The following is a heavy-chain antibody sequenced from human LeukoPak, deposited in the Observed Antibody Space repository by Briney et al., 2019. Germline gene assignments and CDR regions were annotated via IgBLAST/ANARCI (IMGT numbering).Heavy chain of an antibody. D-gene: IGHD2-2*01. CDR1: GYTFSTYD. CDR2: MNPNSANT. Sequence: SSVKVSCKTSGYTFSTYDINWLRQAAGQGLEWMGWMNPNSANTDFAQKFQGRAAITRDTSTATAYLELSSLTSEDTAVYYCARAIRYQLLSDYWGQGTLVTVSS. J-gene: IGHJ4*02. CDR3: ARAIRYQLLSDY. V-gene: IGHV1-8*03.